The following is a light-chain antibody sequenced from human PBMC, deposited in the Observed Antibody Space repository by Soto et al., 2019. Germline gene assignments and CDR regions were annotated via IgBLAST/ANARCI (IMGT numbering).Light chain of an antibody. Sequence: DIVMTQYPLSLPVTPGEPASISCRSSQSLLHSNGYNYLDWYLQKPGQSPQLLIYLGSNRASGVPDRFSGSGSGTDFTLTISRLEPEDFAVYYCQQHGTSPRTFGHGTKVDIK. V-gene: IGKV2-28*01. J-gene: IGKJ1*01. CDR3: QQHGTSPRT. CDR1: QSLLHSNGYNY. CDR2: LGS.